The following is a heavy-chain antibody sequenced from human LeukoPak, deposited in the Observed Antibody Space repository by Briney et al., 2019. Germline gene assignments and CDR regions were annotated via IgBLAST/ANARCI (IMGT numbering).Heavy chain of an antibody. J-gene: IGHJ4*02. CDR3: AKDLDYAFMSYFDY. CDR2: IRYDGSNK. Sequence: PGGSLRLSCAASGFTFSSYGMHWVRQAPGKGLEWVAFIRYDGSNKYYADSVKGRFTISRDNSKNTLYLQMNSLRAEDTAVYYCAKDLDYAFMSYFDYWGQGTLVTVSS. CDR1: GFTFSSYG. D-gene: IGHD3-16*01. V-gene: IGHV3-30*02.